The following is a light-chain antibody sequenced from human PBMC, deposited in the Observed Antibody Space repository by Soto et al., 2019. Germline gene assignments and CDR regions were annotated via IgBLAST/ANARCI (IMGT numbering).Light chain of an antibody. Sequence: QSVLTQPPSASGTPGQRVTISCSGSSSNIGSNYVYWYQQLPGTAPKLLIYSNNLRPSGVPDRFSGSKSDTSASLAISGLRSEDEDDYYCAAWDDSLSGQGIFGGGTKLTVL. V-gene: IGLV1-47*02. CDR1: SSNIGSNY. J-gene: IGLJ2*01. CDR2: SNN. CDR3: AAWDDSLSGQGI.